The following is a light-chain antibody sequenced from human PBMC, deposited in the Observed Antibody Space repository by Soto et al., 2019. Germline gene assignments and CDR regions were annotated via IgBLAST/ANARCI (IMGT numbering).Light chain of an antibody. CDR3: QQYKNWPL. V-gene: IGKV3-15*01. J-gene: IGKJ5*01. CDR2: GAS. Sequence: IVMTQSPATLSVSPGEGVTLCFRASQSVRSHLAWYQQKPGQPPRLLIYGASTRATGIPARFSGSGFGTEFTLTISSLQSEDFAVYYCQQYKNWPLFGQGTRLEIK. CDR1: QSVRSH.